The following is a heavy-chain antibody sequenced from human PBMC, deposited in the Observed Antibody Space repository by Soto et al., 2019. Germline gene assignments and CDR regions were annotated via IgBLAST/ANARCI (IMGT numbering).Heavy chain of an antibody. D-gene: IGHD2-15*01. CDR1: GFTFRSYS. CDR3: ASCIVAATHTNYSYYYGMDV. J-gene: IGHJ6*02. V-gene: IGHV3-21*01. CDR2: ISSSSSYI. Sequence: EVQLVESGGGLVKPGGSLRLSCAASGFTFRSYSMNWVRQAPGKGLEWVSSISSSSSYIYYADSVKGRFTISRDNAKNSLYLQMNSLRAEDTAGYYCASCIVAATHTNYSYYYGMDVWGQGTTVTVSS.